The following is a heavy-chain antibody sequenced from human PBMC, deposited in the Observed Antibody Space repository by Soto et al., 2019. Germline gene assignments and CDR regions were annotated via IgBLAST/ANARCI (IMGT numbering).Heavy chain of an antibody. J-gene: IGHJ6*02. CDR3: ARGVDGYGMDV. D-gene: IGHD3-9*01. CDR2: ISYDGSNK. V-gene: IGHV3-30-3*01. Sequence: QVQLVESGGGVVQPGRSLRLSCAASGFTFSSYAMRWVRQAPGKGLEWVAVISYDGSNKYYADSVKGRFTISRDNSKNTLYLQMNSLRAEDTAVYYCARGVDGYGMDVWGQGTTVTVSS. CDR1: GFTFSSYA.